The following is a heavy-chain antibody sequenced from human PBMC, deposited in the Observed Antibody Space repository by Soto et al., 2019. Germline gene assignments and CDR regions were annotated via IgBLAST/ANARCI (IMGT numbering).Heavy chain of an antibody. D-gene: IGHD3-10*01. CDR2: IYYSGST. CDR3: ARQWVRGSFDY. J-gene: IGHJ4*02. Sequence: QLQLQESGPGLVKPLETLSLTCTVSGGSISSSSYYWGWIRQPPGKGLEWIGSIYYSGSTYYNPSLKSRVTISVDTSKNQFSLKLSSVTAADTAVYYCARQWVRGSFDYWGQGTLVTVSS. V-gene: IGHV4-39*01. CDR1: GGSISSSSYY.